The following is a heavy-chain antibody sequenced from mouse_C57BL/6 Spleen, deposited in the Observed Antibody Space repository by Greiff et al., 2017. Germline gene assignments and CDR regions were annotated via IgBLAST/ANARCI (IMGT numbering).Heavy chain of an antibody. J-gene: IGHJ2*01. V-gene: IGHV1-18*01. Sequence: EVQLQQSGPDLVKPGASVTIPCTASGFTFTDYNMDWVQQSPGKSLEWIGDINPNNGGTIYNQKFKGKGTLTVDKSSSTAYMELRSLTSEDTAVYYCSRLCDGWYYFDYWGQGTTLTVSS. CDR1: GFTFTDYN. D-gene: IGHD1-1*02. CDR3: SRLCDGWYYFDY. CDR2: INPNNGGT.